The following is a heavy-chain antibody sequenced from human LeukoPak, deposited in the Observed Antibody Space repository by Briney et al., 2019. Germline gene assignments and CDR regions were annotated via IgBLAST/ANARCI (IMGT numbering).Heavy chain of an antibody. D-gene: IGHD3-16*01. CDR2: IHNSGRP. CDR3: ARVSRWSDWAFEG. V-gene: IGHV4-59*01. CDR1: GGSISSYY. Sequence: SETLSLTCTVSGGSISSYYWSWIRQPPGKGLEWIGYIHNSGRPDYNPSLKSRVTISVDTSKDQFSLNLISVTAADTAVYYCARVSRWSDWAFEGWGQGTLVTVSS. J-gene: IGHJ4*02.